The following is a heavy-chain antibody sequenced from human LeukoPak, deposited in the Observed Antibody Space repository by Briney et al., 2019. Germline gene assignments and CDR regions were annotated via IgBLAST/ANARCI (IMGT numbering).Heavy chain of an antibody. V-gene: IGHV4-4*07. CDR2: MYTSGKT. CDR1: GASISSYC. J-gene: IGHJ4*02. CDR3: ARETYHSAWYAEK. Sequence: KSSETLSLTCTVSGASISSYCWSWIRQPAGKGLEWIGRMYTSGKTDYNPPLRSRVTMSVDTSKNQFSLTLSSVNAADTAVYYCARETYHSAWYAEKWGQGTLVTVSS. D-gene: IGHD6-19*01.